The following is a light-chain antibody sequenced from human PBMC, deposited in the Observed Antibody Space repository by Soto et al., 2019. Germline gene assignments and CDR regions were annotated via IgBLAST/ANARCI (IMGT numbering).Light chain of an antibody. J-gene: IGLJ2*01. Sequence: QSALNQPRSVSGSPGQSVTISCTGTSSDVGGYNYVSWYQQHPGKAPKLMIYDVNKRPSGVPDRFSGSKSGNTASLTISGLQAEDEADYYCCSYAGSYKAIFGGGTKVTVL. CDR2: DVN. CDR1: SSDVGGYNY. V-gene: IGLV2-11*01. CDR3: CSYAGSYKAI.